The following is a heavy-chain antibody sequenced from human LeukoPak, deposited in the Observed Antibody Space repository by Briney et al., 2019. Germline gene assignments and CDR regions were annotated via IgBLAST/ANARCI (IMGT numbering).Heavy chain of an antibody. CDR3: ARARGHYSSSWYPEDY. V-gene: IGHV4-34*01. CDR2: INHSGST. J-gene: IGHJ4*02. Sequence: SETLSLTCAVYGGSFSGYYWSWIRQPPGKGLEWIGEINHSGSTNYSPSLKSRVTISVDTSKNQFSLKLSSVTAADTAVYYCARARGHYSSSWYPEDYWGQGTLVTVSS. D-gene: IGHD6-13*01. CDR1: GGSFSGYY.